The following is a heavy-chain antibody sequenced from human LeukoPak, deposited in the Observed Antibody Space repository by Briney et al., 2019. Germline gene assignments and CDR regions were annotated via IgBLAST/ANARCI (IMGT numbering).Heavy chain of an antibody. J-gene: IGHJ4*02. Sequence: GGSLRLSCAASGFTFSSYTMNWVRQAPGKGLEWLSYITTAGSTIYYADSVKGRFTISRDNSKNTLFLQMNSLRAEDTAVYYCARVRSWTEERGPFDYWGQGTLVTVSS. CDR2: ITTAGSTI. CDR3: ARVRSWTEERGPFDY. CDR1: GFTFSSYT. D-gene: IGHD6-13*01. V-gene: IGHV3-48*01.